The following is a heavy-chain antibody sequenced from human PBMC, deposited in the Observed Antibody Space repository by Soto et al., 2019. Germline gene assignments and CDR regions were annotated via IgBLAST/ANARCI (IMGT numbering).Heavy chain of an antibody. V-gene: IGHV3-11*06. Sequence: PGGSPRLSCAASGFTFSDYYMSWIRQAPGKGLEWVSYISSSSSYTNYADSVKGRFTISRDNAKNSLYLQMNSLRAEDTAVYYCARSGYSYDRDDFDYWGQGTLVTVSS. J-gene: IGHJ4*02. CDR3: ARSGYSYDRDDFDY. CDR2: ISSSSSYT. CDR1: GFTFSDYY. D-gene: IGHD5-18*01.